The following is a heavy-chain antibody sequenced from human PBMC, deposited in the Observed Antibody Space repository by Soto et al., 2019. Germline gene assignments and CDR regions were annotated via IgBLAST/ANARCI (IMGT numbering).Heavy chain of an antibody. CDR2: IIPIFGTA. Sequence: QVQLVQSGAEVKKPESSVKVSCKASGGTFSSYAISWVRQAPGQGLEWMGGIIPIFGTANYAQKFQGRVTITADESTSTAYMELSSLRSEDTAVYYCARAVSPTVTTFFYYFDYWGQGTLVTVSS. CDR3: ARAVSPTVTTFFYYFDY. D-gene: IGHD4-17*01. J-gene: IGHJ4*02. V-gene: IGHV1-69*01. CDR1: GGTFSSYA.